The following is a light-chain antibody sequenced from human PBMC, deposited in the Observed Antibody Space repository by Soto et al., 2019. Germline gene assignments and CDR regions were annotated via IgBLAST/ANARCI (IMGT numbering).Light chain of an antibody. CDR1: QGISSY. CDR2: DAS. V-gene: IGKV1-8*01. J-gene: IGKJ5*01. Sequence: AIRMTQSPSPLSASTGDRVTITCRASQGISSYLAWYQQKPGKAPKLLIFDASTLKTGVPSRFSGSGSGTDFSFTISSLQPEDIATYYCQQSNDLVSFGQGTRLEIK. CDR3: QQSNDLVS.